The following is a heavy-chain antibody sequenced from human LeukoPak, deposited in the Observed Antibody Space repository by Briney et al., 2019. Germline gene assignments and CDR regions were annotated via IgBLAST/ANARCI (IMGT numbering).Heavy chain of an antibody. CDR1: GFTFSSYA. D-gene: IGHD3-22*01. CDR3: AKVPPNYYDSSGLSDY. V-gene: IGHV3-23*01. Sequence: PGGSLRLSCAASGFTFSSYAMSWVRQAPGKGLEWVSAISGSGGSTYYADSVKGRFTISRDNSKNTLYLQMNSLRAEDTAVYYCAKVPPNYYDSSGLSDYWGQGTLVTVSS. J-gene: IGHJ4*02. CDR2: ISGSGGST.